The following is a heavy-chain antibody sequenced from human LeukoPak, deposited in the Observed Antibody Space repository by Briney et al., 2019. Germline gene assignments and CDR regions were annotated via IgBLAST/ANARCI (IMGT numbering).Heavy chain of an antibody. CDR1: GGSISSYY. CDR3: AREGDSSGYYPHFDY. CDR2: IYTSGST. J-gene: IGHJ4*02. Sequence: SETLSLTCTVSGGSISSYYWRWIRQPAGKGLEWIGRIYTSGSTNYNPSLKSRVTMPVDTSKNQFSLKLSSVTAADTAVYYCAREGDSSGYYPHFDYWGQGTLVTVSS. D-gene: IGHD3-22*01. V-gene: IGHV4-4*07.